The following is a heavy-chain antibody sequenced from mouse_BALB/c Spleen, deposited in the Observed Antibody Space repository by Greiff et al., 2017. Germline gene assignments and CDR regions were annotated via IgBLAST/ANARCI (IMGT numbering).Heavy chain of an antibody. CDR1: GFSLTSYG. CDR2: IWAGGST. D-gene: IGHD1-1*01. CDR3: ARDRDTTVVAEFDY. V-gene: IGHV2-9*02. Sequence: VKLVESGPGLVAPSQSLSITCTVSGFSLTSYGVHWVRQPPGKGLEWLGVIWAGGSTNYNSALMSRLSISKDNSKSQVFLKMNSLQTDDTAMYYCARDRDTTVVAEFDYWGQGTTLTVSS. J-gene: IGHJ2*01.